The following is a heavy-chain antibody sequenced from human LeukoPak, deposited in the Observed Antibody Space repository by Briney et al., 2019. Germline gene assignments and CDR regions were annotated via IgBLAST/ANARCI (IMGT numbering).Heavy chain of an antibody. D-gene: IGHD1-26*01. CDR2: ISWDGGST. CDR1: GFTFDDYA. V-gene: IGHV3-43D*03. J-gene: IGHJ6*03. CDR3: AKGSGQWGTGYYYYMDV. Sequence: GGSLRLSCAASGFTFDDYAMHWVRQAPGRGLEWVSLISWDGGSTYYADSVKGRFTISRDNSKNSLYLQMNSLRAEDTALYYCAKGSGQWGTGYYYYMDVWGKGTTVTVSS.